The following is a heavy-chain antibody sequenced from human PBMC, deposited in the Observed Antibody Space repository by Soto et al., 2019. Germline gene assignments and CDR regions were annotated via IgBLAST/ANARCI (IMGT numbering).Heavy chain of an antibody. CDR1: GFIFSDYA. CDR2: ISYGGDNK. D-gene: IGHD6-13*01. V-gene: IGHV3-30*09. CDR3: AKARNSTSWYGLEADF. J-gene: IGHJ4*02. Sequence: QVQLVESGGGVVQPGRSLRLSCAASGFIFSDYAMHWVRQAPGKGLEWVAVISYGGDNKYYADSVRGRFAISRDNLKNTLDLQMNSLNPEDTAVYRCAKARNSTSWYGLEADFWGQGTLVTVSS.